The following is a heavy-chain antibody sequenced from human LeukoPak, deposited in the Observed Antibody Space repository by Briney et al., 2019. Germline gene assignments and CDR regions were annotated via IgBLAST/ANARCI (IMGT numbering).Heavy chain of an antibody. V-gene: IGHV3-23*01. Sequence: GGSLRLSCAASGFTFSSYAMSWVRQAPGKGLEWVSAISGSGGSTYYADSVKGRFSISRDNSKNTLYLQMNSLRAEDTAVYYCAKPRFNSGSQDYWGQGTLVTVSS. D-gene: IGHD3-10*01. J-gene: IGHJ4*02. CDR3: AKPRFNSGSQDY. CDR2: ISGSGGST. CDR1: GFTFSSYA.